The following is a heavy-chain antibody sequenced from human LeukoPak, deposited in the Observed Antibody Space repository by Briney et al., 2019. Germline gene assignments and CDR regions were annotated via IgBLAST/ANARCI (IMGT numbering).Heavy chain of an antibody. CDR3: ARVLENYKDRSGYDAFDI. V-gene: IGHV4-34*01. Sequence: SETLSLTCAVYGGSFSGYYWSWIRQPPGKGLEWIGEINHSGSTNYNPSLKSRVTISVDTSKNQFSLKLSSVTAADTAVYYCARVLENYKDRSGYDAFDIWGQGTMVTVSS. D-gene: IGHD3-22*01. CDR1: GGSFSGYY. J-gene: IGHJ3*02. CDR2: INHSGST.